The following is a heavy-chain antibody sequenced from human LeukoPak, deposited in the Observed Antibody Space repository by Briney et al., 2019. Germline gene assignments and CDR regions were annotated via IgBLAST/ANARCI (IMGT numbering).Heavy chain of an antibody. V-gene: IGHV3-23*01. CDR2: IGSSGGST. CDR1: GFTFSNYA. D-gene: IGHD2-15*01. J-gene: IGHJ4*02. CDR3: ARQLGYCSDGSCYFDY. Sequence: YPGGSLRLSCAASGFTFSNYAMSWVRRAPGRGLEWLSAIGSSGGSTYYADSVKGRFTISRDNSKNTLQLQMNSLRTEDTAVYHCARQLGYCSDGSCYFDYWGQGTLVTVSS.